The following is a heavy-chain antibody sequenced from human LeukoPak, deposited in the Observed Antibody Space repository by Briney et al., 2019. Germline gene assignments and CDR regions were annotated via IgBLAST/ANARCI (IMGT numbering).Heavy chain of an antibody. J-gene: IGHJ3*01. CDR3: ARTRYSGSHNSAFDL. CDR1: RGSISGHY. Sequence: SETLSLTCTVSRGSISGHYWSWIRQSPGKGLEWIGNIYYGGNTNFNPSLKSRVTISIDTSRIHFSLHLSSVTAADTAVYYCARTRYSGSHNSAFDLWGQGTVVTVSS. CDR2: IYYGGNT. D-gene: IGHD1-26*01. V-gene: IGHV4-59*08.